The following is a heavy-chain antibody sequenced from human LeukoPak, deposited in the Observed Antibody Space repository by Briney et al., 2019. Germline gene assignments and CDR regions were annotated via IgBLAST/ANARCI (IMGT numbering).Heavy chain of an antibody. CDR3: AKVSSSSGWDHDFDY. V-gene: IGHV3-30*18. D-gene: IGHD6-19*01. Sequence: GGSLRLSCAASGFTFSSYGMHWVRQAPGKGLEWVAVISYDGSNKYYADSVKGRFTISRDNSKNTLYLQMNSLRAEDTAVYYCAKVSSSSGWDHDFDYWGQGTLVTVSS. CDR2: ISYDGSNK. J-gene: IGHJ4*02. CDR1: GFTFSSYG.